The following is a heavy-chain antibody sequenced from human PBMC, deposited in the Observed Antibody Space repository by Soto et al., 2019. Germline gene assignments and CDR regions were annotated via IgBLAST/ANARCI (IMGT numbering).Heavy chain of an antibody. D-gene: IGHD3-3*01. CDR3: ARDTAAPLGVVIIFDY. Sequence: GGSLRLSCAASGFTFSSYSMNWVRQAPGKGLEWVSYISSSSSTIYYADSVKGRFTISRDNAKNSLYLQMNSLRAEDTAVYYCARDTAAPLGVVIIFDYWGQGTLVTVSS. J-gene: IGHJ4*02. V-gene: IGHV3-48*04. CDR1: GFTFSSYS. CDR2: ISSSSSTI.